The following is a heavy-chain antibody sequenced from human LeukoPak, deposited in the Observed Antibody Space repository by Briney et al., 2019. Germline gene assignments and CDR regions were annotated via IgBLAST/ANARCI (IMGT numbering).Heavy chain of an antibody. D-gene: IGHD3-9*01. CDR3: ARGRWVDIVTHGFDY. V-gene: IGHV3-64*02. Sequence: GGSLRLSCAASGFTFSTYAMHWVRQAPGKGLEYVSAISSNGQSTYYADSVKGRFTISRDNSENTVYLQMGSLRAEDMAVYYCARGRWVDIVTHGFDYWGQGSLVTVST. CDR1: GFTFSTYA. CDR2: ISSNGQST. J-gene: IGHJ4*02.